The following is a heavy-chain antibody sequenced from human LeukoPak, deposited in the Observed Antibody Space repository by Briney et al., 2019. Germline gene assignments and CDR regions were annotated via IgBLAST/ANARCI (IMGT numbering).Heavy chain of an antibody. Sequence: GGSLRLSCAASGFTFSSYGMHWVRQAPGKGLAWVAFIRYDGSNKYYADSVKGRFTISRDNSKNTLYLQMNSLRAEDTAVYYCAKPDLWFGDRRVDYWGQGTLVTVSS. J-gene: IGHJ4*02. V-gene: IGHV3-30*02. CDR3: AKPDLWFGDRRVDY. CDR2: IRYDGSNK. D-gene: IGHD3-10*01. CDR1: GFTFSSYG.